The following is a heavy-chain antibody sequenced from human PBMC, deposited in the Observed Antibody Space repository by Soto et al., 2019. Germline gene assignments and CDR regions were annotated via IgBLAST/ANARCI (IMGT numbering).Heavy chain of an antibody. CDR1: GGSISSYY. CDR2: IYYSGST. Sequence: PSETLSLTCSVSGGSISSYYWSWIRQPPGKGLEWIGYIYYSGSTNYNPSLKSRVTISVDTSKNQFSLKLSSVTAADTAVYYCARELAYCSSTSCPTYFDYWGQGTLVTVSS. CDR3: ARELAYCSSTSCPTYFDY. V-gene: IGHV4-59*01. J-gene: IGHJ4*02. D-gene: IGHD2-2*01.